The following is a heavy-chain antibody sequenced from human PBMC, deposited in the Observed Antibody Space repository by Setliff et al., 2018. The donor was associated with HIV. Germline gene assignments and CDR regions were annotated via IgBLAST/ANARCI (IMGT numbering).Heavy chain of an antibody. CDR3: ARRIGGYPYYFDY. CDR2: IYYSGGT. D-gene: IGHD2-15*01. V-gene: IGHV4-59*01. J-gene: IGHJ4*02. CDR1: GGSLNRYY. Sequence: SETLSLTCSVSGGSLNRYYWSWIRQTPGKGLEWIGYIYYSGGTNYNSHPSLKSRVTILVDTSKNQFPLRMSSVTAADTAVYYCARRIGGYPYYFDYWGQGTLVTVSS.